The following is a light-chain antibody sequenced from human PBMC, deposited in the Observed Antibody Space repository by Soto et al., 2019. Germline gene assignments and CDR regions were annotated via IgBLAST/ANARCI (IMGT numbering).Light chain of an antibody. Sequence: DIQMTQSPSSLSASVGDRVTITCQASRDITHYLNWYQQKPGDAPKLLIYDASNLETGVPSRFSGSGSGTHFTFTISSLQPEDSATSYCQQYGNVPPFSFGPGTKVEIK. CDR3: QQYGNVPPFS. CDR1: RDITHY. CDR2: DAS. J-gene: IGKJ3*01. V-gene: IGKV1-33*01.